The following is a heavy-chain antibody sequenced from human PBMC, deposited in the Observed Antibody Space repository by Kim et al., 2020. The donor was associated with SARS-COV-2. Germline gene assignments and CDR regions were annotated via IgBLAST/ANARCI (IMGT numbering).Heavy chain of an antibody. D-gene: IGHD3-3*01. J-gene: IGHJ4*02. CDR2: ISYNGIRI. CDR3: AKVAGSIYYFDS. CDR1: GFAFSIYG. V-gene: IGHV3-30*18. Sequence: GGSLRLSCAASGFAFSIYGMYWVRQAPGKGLEWVAYISYNGIRIHYADSVRDRFTISRDNSRNTVYLQMNSLRTEDTAVYYCAKVAGSIYYFDSWGQGALVTVSS.